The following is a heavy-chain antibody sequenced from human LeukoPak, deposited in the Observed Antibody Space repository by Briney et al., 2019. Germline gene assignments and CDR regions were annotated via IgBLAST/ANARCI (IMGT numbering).Heavy chain of an antibody. CDR2: IYYSGST. Sequence: SETLSLTCTVSGGSISSYYWSWIRQPPGKGLEWIGYIYYSGSTNYNPSLKSRVTISVDTSKNQFSLKLSSVTAADTAVYYCARAEYPGYSSGWYLAYWGQGTLVTVSS. V-gene: IGHV4-59*01. CDR1: GGSISSYY. D-gene: IGHD6-19*01. CDR3: ARAEYPGYSSGWYLAY. J-gene: IGHJ4*02.